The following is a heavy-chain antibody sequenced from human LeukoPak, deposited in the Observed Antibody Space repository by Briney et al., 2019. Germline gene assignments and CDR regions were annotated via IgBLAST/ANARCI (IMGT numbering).Heavy chain of an antibody. CDR1: GYTFTSYA. D-gene: IGHD4-17*01. J-gene: IGHJ4*02. V-gene: IGHV7-4-1*02. Sequence: ASGKLSCKASGYTFTSYAMNWVRHAPGQGLEWMGWINTNTGSPTYAQGFTGRFVFSLETYVSTSYLQISSLKDEDTAVYYCARLTIGDYGDRESGFDYWGQGHLVTVSS. CDR2: INTNTGSP. CDR3: ARLTIGDYGDRESGFDY.